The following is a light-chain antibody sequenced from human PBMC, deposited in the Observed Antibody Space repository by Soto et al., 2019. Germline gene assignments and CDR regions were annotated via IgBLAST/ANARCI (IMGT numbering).Light chain of an antibody. Sequence: QSALTQPASVPGSPGQSITISCTGTSSDVGGYNYVSWYQQHPGKAPKLMIYDVSNRPSGVSNRFSGSKSGNTASLTISGLQAEDEADYYCSSYTSSSNYVFGTGTKRTVL. CDR1: SSDVGGYNY. J-gene: IGLJ1*01. V-gene: IGLV2-14*01. CDR2: DVS. CDR3: SSYTSSSNYV.